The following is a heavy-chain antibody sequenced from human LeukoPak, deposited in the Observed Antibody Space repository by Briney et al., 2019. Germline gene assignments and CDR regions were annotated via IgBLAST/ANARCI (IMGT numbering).Heavy chain of an antibody. CDR2: IKQDGSEK. V-gene: IGHV3-7*01. CDR3: ARVGYDILTGYYNVFDY. CDR1: GFTFSSYW. Sequence: GGSLRLSCAASGFTFSSYWMSWVRQAPGKGLEWVANIKQDGSEKYYVDSVKGRFTISRDNAKNSLYLQMNSLRAEDTAVYYCARVGYDILTGYYNVFDYWGQGTLVTVSS. D-gene: IGHD3-9*01. J-gene: IGHJ4*02.